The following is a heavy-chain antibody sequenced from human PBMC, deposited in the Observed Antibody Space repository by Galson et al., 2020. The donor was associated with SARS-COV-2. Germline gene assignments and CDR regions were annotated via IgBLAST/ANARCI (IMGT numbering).Heavy chain of an antibody. Sequence: GGSLRLSCAAYGFTFSNYGMNWVRQAPGKGLEWVAVISYDGSNKYYADSVKGRFTISRDNSKNTLYLQMNSLRAEDTAVYYCAKDGTYGDYLWYWCQGTLVTVSS. D-gene: IGHD4-17*01. CDR1: GFTFSNYG. J-gene: IGHJ4*02. CDR2: ISYDGSNK. V-gene: IGHV3-30*18. CDR3: AKDGTYGDYLWY.